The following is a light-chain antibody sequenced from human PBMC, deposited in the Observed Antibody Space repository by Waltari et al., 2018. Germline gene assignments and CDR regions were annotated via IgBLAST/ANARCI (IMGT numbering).Light chain of an antibody. CDR1: SCYVGTSIL. CDR2: EGS. J-gene: IGLJ3*02. V-gene: IGLV2-23*01. Sequence: ALPQPAAQAGSPGQSISLSCTVTSCYVGTSILTPWYQLHPGKAPKLMIYEGSKRPSGVSNRFSGSQSGNTASLTISGLQAEDEADYYCCSYAGSSTWVFGGGTKLTVL. CDR3: CSYAGSSTWV.